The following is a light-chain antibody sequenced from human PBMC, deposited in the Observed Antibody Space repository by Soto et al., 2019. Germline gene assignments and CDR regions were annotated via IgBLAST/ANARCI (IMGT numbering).Light chain of an antibody. CDR3: SSSTGTSPPVV. V-gene: IGLV2-14*02. Sequence: QSALTQPASVSGSPGQSITISCTGTSSDVGSYNLVSWYQQHPGQAPKLMISEVSTRPSGVSNRFSGSKSGNTASLTIAGLQAEDEADYYCSSSTGTSPPVVFGGGTKLTVL. CDR1: SSDVGSYNL. CDR2: EVS. J-gene: IGLJ3*02.